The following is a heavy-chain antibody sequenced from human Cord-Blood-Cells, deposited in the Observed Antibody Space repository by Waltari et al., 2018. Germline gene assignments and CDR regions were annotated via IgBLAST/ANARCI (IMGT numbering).Heavy chain of an antibody. CDR1: GFTFSSYS. CDR3: ARGGVDIVVVPAAHAGDYYYYGMDV. J-gene: IGHJ6*02. D-gene: IGHD2-2*03. Sequence: EVQLVESGGGLVKPGGSLRLSCAASGFTFSSYSMNWVRQAPGKGLEWVSSISSSSSYIYYADSVKGRFTISRDNAKNSLYLQMNSLRAEDTAVYYCARGGVDIVVVPAAHAGDYYYYGMDVWGQGP. V-gene: IGHV3-21*01. CDR2: ISSSSSYI.